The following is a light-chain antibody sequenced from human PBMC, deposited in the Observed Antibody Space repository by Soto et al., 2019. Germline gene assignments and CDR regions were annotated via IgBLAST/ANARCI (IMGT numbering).Light chain of an antibody. CDR1: NSNIGSNT. CDR3: ASWDDRLNGVI. V-gene: IGLV1-44*01. J-gene: IGLJ2*01. CDR2: DNN. Sequence: QSVLTQPPSASGTPGQRVTISCSGSNSNIGSNTVNWYQQLPGTAPKLLIYDNNKRPSGVPGRFSGSKSGTSASLAISELQSEDEADYYCASWDDRLNGVIFGGGTKLTVL.